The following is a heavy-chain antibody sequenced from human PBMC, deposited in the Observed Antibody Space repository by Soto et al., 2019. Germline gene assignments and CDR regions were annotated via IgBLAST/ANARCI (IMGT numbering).Heavy chain of an antibody. D-gene: IGHD6-13*01. CDR2: ISYDGSNK. CDR1: GFTFSSYG. Sequence: ESGGGVVQPGRSLRLSCAASGFTFSSYGMHWVRQAPGKGLEWVAVISYDGSNKYYADSVKGRFPISRDNSKNMLYLQMISLRAEDTAVYYCEKDQGVGSVIAAAWLYYYYYGIVVW. J-gene: IGHJ6*01. CDR3: EKDQGVGSVIAAAWLYYYYYGIVV. V-gene: IGHV3-30*18.